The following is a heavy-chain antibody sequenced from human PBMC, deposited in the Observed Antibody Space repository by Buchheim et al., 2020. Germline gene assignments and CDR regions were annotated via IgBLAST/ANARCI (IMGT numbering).Heavy chain of an antibody. CDR2: IKQDGSEK. V-gene: IGHV3-7*01. CDR3: ARVSRITMIVVVYFDY. Sequence: EVQLVESGGGLVQPGGSLRLSCAASGFTFSSYWMSWVRQAPGKGLEWVANIKQDGSEKYYVDSVKGRFTISRENAKNSLYLQMNSLRAEDTAVYYCARVSRITMIVVVYFDYWGQGTL. CDR1: GFTFSSYW. J-gene: IGHJ4*02. D-gene: IGHD3-22*01.